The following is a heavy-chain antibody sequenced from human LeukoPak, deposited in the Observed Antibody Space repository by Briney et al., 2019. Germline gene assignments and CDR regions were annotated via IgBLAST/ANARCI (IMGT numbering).Heavy chain of an antibody. Sequence: GASVKVSCKASGGTFSSYAISWVRQAPGQGLEWMGRIIPILGIANYAQKFQGRVTITADKSTSTAYMELSRLRSDDTAVYYCTTLVTLRSITGTKRAFDIWGQGTMVTVSS. CDR2: IIPILGIA. CDR1: GGTFSSYA. D-gene: IGHD1-20*01. V-gene: IGHV1-69*04. CDR3: TTLVTLRSITGTKRAFDI. J-gene: IGHJ3*02.